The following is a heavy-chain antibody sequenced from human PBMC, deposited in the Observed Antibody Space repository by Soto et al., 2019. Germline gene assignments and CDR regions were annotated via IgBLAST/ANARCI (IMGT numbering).Heavy chain of an antibody. CDR3: ARVVPGAEAWFGP. CDR1: GYTFSNYG. D-gene: IGHD2-2*01. J-gene: IGHJ5*02. CDR2: ISLYSDGT. V-gene: IGHV1-18*01. Sequence: QVQLVQSGGEVKRPGASVKVSCKTSGYTFSNYGITWVRQAPGQPLEWLGWISLYSDGTNYAQKFQGRVSMTTDTSTPTAYMELRSLRSDDTAVYYCARVVPGAEAWFGPWGPGTLVTVSS.